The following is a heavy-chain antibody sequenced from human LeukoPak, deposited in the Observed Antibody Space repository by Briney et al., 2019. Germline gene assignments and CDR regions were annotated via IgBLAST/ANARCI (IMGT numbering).Heavy chain of an antibody. CDR3: AKDLRLSSSCYYFDY. V-gene: IGHV3-23*01. D-gene: IGHD6-13*01. CDR1: GFTFSSYA. J-gene: IGHJ4*02. CDR2: ISGSGGST. Sequence: PGGSLRLSCAASGFTFSSYAMSWVRQAPGKGLEWVSAISGSGGSTYYADSVKGRFTISRDNSKNTLYLQMNSLRAEDTAVYYCAKDLRLSSSCYYFDYWGQGTLVTVSS.